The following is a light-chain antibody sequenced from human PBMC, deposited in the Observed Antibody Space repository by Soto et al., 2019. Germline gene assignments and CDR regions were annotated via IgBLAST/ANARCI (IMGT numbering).Light chain of an antibody. CDR3: SSYTNINTRACV. J-gene: IGLJ1*01. CDR2: EVT. Sequence: QSALTQPASVSGSPGQSITISGTGTSSDIGSYNRVSGYQQQPGKAPKLIIYEVTDRPSVSYKRFSGSKSGNKASLTISGRNAEDEAEYYCSSYTNINTRACVFGTGIKLTDL. CDR1: SSDIGSYNR. V-gene: IGLV2-14*01.